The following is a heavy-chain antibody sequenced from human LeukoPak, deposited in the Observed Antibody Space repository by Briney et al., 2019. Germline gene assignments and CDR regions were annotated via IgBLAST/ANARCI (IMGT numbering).Heavy chain of an antibody. CDR2: ISCTTITSI. Sequence: GGSLRLSWAASGLNFSHFTMNLVRQAPGEGLGWVSYISCTTITSIYYADSVKGRFTISRDNSKNTLYLEMNSLRPEDTAVYYCARDPPFSSGWSQNFFDYWGQGTLVTVSS. CDR3: ARDPPFSSGWSQNFFDY. J-gene: IGHJ4*02. V-gene: IGHV3-48*01. D-gene: IGHD6-19*01. CDR1: GLNFSHFT.